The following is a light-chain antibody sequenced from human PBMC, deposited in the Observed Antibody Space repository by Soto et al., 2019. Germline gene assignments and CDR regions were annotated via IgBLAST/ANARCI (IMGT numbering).Light chain of an antibody. V-gene: IGLV1-44*01. CDR3: ASGDYSLNGPNHV. J-gene: IGLJ1*01. Sequence: QSVLTQPPSASGTPGQRVTISCSGSSSNIGSNTVNWYQQLPGTAPKLLIYSNNQRPSGVPDRFSGSKSGTSASLAISGLQSEDEAEYDCASGDYSLNGPNHVFGTGTKVTVL. CDR2: SNN. CDR1: SSNIGSNT.